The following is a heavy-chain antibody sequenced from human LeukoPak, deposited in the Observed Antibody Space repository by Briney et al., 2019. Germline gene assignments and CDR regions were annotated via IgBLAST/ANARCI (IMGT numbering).Heavy chain of an antibody. D-gene: IGHD1-20*01. CDR2: MYFSGRT. V-gene: IGHV4-4*07. CDR3: ARDLTGATEF. CDR1: GGSISGYY. J-gene: IGHJ4*01. Sequence: SETLSLTCTVSGGSISGYYWSWIRQPAGKGLEWIGRMYFSGRTDHNPSLKSRVTMSVDTSKNQFSLKLNSVTAADTAVYFCARDLTGATEFWGHGTLVTVSS.